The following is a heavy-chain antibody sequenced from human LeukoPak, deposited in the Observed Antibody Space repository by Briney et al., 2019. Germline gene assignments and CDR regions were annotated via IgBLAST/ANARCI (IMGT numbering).Heavy chain of an antibody. CDR1: GISISSGYY. Sequence: SETLSLTCTVSGISISSGYYWGWIRQPPGKGLEWIASIYYTGSTYYNPSLKSRVIISLDTSKNQFSLKLSSVTAADTAVYYCARHRFSGWFDPWGQGTLVTVSS. J-gene: IGHJ5*02. CDR3: ARHRFSGWFDP. CDR2: IYYTGST. V-gene: IGHV4-38-2*02. D-gene: IGHD3-10*01.